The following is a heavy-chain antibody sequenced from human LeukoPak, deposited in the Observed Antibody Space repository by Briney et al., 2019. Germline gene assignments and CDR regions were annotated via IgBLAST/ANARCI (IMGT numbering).Heavy chain of an antibody. CDR3: ARLYYDFWSGYYVIVDY. CDR2: TYYSGST. CDR1: GGSISSYY. V-gene: IGHV4-59*08. D-gene: IGHD3-3*01. J-gene: IGHJ4*02. Sequence: NPSETLSLTCTVSGGSISSYYWSWIRQPPGKGLEWIGYTYYSGSTNYNPSLKSRVTISVDTSKNQFSLKLSSVTAADKAVYYCARLYYDFWSGYYVIVDYWGQGTLVTVSS.